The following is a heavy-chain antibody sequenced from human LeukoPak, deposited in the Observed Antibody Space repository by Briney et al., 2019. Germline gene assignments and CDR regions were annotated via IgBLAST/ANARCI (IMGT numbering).Heavy chain of an antibody. CDR1: GFTFSSYG. Sequence: PGRSLRLSCAASGFTFSSYGMHWVRQAPGKGLEWVAVISYDGSNKYYADSVKGRFTISRDNSKNTLYLQMNSLRAEDTAVYYCAKVGGPFWSGSIRRGAYYYYGMDVWGQGTTVTVSS. V-gene: IGHV3-30*18. CDR3: AKVGGPFWSGSIRRGAYYYYGMDV. D-gene: IGHD3-3*01. J-gene: IGHJ6*02. CDR2: ISYDGSNK.